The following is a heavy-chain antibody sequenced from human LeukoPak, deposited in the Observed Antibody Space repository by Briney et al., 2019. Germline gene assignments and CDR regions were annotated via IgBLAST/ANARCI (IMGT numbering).Heavy chain of an antibody. Sequence: GGSLRLSCAVSGFTVSTNFMSWVRQAPGKGLEWVSVTYSGGNTYYADPVKGRLTLSRDDSKNTLYLQMHSLRVEDTAVYYCARGGSNAGYWGQGTLVTVSS. CDR1: GFTVSTNF. D-gene: IGHD1-26*01. J-gene: IGHJ4*02. V-gene: IGHV3-66*01. CDR3: ARGGSNAGY. CDR2: TYSGGNT.